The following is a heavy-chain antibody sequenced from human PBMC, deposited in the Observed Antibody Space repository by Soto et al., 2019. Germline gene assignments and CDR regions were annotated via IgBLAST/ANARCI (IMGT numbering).Heavy chain of an antibody. CDR1: RFTFTNFG. V-gene: IGHV3-30*18. CDR3: ANVRMGPSFYDYYAMDV. J-gene: IGHJ6*02. CDR2: ISYDGNSK. Sequence: GGSLRLSCAGSRFTFTNFGMHWVRQAPGKGLEWVAYISYDGNSKFYADSVKGRFTISRDDSQNTLFLQMSSLRAEDTAVYYCANVRMGPSFYDYYAMDVWGQGTTVIVSS. D-gene: IGHD3-10*02.